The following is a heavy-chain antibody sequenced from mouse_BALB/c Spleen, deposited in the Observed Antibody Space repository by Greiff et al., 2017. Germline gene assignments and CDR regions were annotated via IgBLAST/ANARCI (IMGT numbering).Heavy chain of an antibody. Sequence: VQLQQSGAELARPGASVKLSCKASGYTFTSYWMQWVKQRPGQGLEWIGAIYPGDGDTRYTQKFKGKATLTADKSSSTAYMQLSSLASEDSAVYYCARGNHYFDYWGQGTTLTVSS. J-gene: IGHJ2*01. D-gene: IGHD2-1*01. CDR2: IYPGDGDT. CDR1: GYTFTSYW. CDR3: ARGNHYFDY. V-gene: IGHV1-87*01.